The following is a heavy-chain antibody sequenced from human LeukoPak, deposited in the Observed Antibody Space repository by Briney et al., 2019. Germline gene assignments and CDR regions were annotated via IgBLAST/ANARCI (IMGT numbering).Heavy chain of an antibody. Sequence: SLRLSCAASGFTFDDYAMHWVRQAPGKGLEWVSGISRNSVNIGYAGSVRGRFTISRDNAKNSLYLQMNSLRAEDTALYYCAKDRARYSYGLDYWGQGTLVTVSS. CDR1: GFTFDDYA. J-gene: IGHJ4*02. CDR3: AKDRARYSYGLDY. CDR2: ISRNSVNI. D-gene: IGHD5-18*01. V-gene: IGHV3-9*01.